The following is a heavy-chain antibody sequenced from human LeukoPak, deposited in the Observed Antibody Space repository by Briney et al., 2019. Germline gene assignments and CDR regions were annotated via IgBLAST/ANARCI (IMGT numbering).Heavy chain of an antibody. D-gene: IGHD3-10*01. V-gene: IGHV3-7*01. CDR2: IKQDGSEK. J-gene: IGHJ5*02. CDR1: GFTFSSYW. Sequence: GGSLRLSCVASGFTFSSYWMSWVRQAPGKGLEWVANIKQDGSEKYYVDSVKGRFTISRDNAKNSLYLQMNSLRAEDTAVYYCTRERGSGSYHPFDPWGQGTLATVSS. CDR3: TRERGSGSYHPFDP.